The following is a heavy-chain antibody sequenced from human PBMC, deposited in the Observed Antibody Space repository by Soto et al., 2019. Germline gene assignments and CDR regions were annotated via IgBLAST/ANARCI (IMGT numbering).Heavy chain of an antibody. CDR3: EWRCGRTDEY. D-gene: IGHD5-12*01. Sequence: SETLSNTCTVAGASMSGYFWCWIRHPPGKGLEWIGYIYYSGSTNYKPSLKSRVMISVDTSKNQFSLMVSFVIAGDTSVYDCEWRCGRTDEY. V-gene: IGHV4-59*08. J-gene: IGHJ1*01. CDR2: IYYSGST. CDR1: GASMSGYF.